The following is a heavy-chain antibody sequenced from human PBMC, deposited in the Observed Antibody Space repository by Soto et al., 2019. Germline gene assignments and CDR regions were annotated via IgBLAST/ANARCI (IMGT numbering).Heavy chain of an antibody. D-gene: IGHD3-9*01. V-gene: IGHV1-69*13. J-gene: IGHJ4*02. CDR1: GGTFSSYA. CDR3: ASHGFDILTGYYFDY. CDR2: IIPIFGTA. Sequence: SVKVSCKASGGTFSSYAISWVRQAPGQGLEWMGGIIPIFGTANYAQKFQGRVTITADESTSTAYMELSSLRSEDTAVYYCASHGFDILTGYYFDYWGQGTLVTVSS.